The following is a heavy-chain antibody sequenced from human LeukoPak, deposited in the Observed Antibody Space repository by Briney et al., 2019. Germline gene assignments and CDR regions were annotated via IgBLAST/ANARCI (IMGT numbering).Heavy chain of an antibody. CDR3: AKEEEYSSPLFDY. D-gene: IGHD6-6*01. CDR2: IRYDGSNK. V-gene: IGHV3-30*02. J-gene: IGHJ4*02. Sequence: PGGSLRLSCAASGFTFSSYGMHWVRQAPGKGLEWVAFIRYDGSNKYYADSVKGRFTIPRDNSKNTLYLQMNSLRAEDTAVYYCAKEEEYSSPLFDYWGQGTLVTVSS. CDR1: GFTFSSYG.